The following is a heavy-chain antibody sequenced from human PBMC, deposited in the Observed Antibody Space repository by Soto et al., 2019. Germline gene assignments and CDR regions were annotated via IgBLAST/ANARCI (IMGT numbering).Heavy chain of an antibody. V-gene: IGHV3-23*01. D-gene: IGHD5-12*01. CDR2: ISGSGGST. J-gene: IGHJ3*02. CDR1: GFTFSSYA. Sequence: AGGSLRLSCAASGFTFSSYAMSWVRQAPGKGLEWVSAISGSGGSTYYADSVKGRFTISRDNSKNTLYLQMNSLRAEDTAVYYCAKGIEEYSGYDHDAFDIWGQGTMVTVSS. CDR3: AKGIEEYSGYDHDAFDI.